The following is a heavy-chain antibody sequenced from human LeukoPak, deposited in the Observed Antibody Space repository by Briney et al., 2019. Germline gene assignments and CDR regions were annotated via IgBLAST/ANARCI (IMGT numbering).Heavy chain of an antibody. CDR3: ARGTTATRGWSDP. Sequence: SQTLSLTCTVSGGSMSSGSYYWSWIRQPAGKGLEWIGRIYTSGSTNYNPSLKSRVTISVDTSKNQFSLKLSSVTAADTAVYYCARGTTATRGWSDPWGQGTLVTVSS. CDR1: GGSMSSGSYY. V-gene: IGHV4-61*02. CDR2: IYTSGST. D-gene: IGHD1-1*01. J-gene: IGHJ5*02.